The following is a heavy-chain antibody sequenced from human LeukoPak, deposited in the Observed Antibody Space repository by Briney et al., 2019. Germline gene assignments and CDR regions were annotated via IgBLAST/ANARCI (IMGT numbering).Heavy chain of an antibody. CDR1: GFTFSSYG. J-gene: IGHJ5*02. D-gene: IGHD3-10*01. V-gene: IGHV3-33*01. CDR2: IWYDGSNK. CDR3: AREERYGSGSLLESNWFDP. Sequence: GGSLRLSCAASGFTFSSYGMHWVRQAPGKGLEWVAVIWYDGSNKYYADSVKGRFTISRDNSKNTLYLQMNSLRAEDTAVYYCAREERYGSGSLLESNWFDPWGQGTLVTVSS.